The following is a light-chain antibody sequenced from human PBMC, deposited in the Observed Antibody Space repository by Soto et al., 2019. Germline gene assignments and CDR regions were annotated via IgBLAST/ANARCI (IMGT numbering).Light chain of an antibody. V-gene: IGKV3-20*01. CDR3: QQYDSSPWT. J-gene: IGKJ1*01. CDR1: QSVSSSF. CDR2: GAF. Sequence: ESVLTQSPGTLSLSPGERATLSCRASQSVSSSFLAWYQLKPGQAPRLLIYGAFSRATGIPDRFSGSGSGTDFTLTISRLEPEDFAVYYCQQYDSSPWTFGQGTKVEIK.